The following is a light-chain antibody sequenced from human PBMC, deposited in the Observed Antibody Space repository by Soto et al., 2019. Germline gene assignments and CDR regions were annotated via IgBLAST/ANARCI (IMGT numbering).Light chain of an antibody. V-gene: IGLV1-40*01. Sequence: QAVVTQPPSLSGAPGQRVTISCTGSSSNIGAGYDVHWYQQLPGRAPKRLIYGNTNRPSGVPDRFSGSKSGTSASLAITGRQAEDEADYYCLSLDSSLSVVFGGGTKLTVL. CDR2: GNT. CDR3: LSLDSSLSVV. CDR1: SSNIGAGYD. J-gene: IGLJ2*01.